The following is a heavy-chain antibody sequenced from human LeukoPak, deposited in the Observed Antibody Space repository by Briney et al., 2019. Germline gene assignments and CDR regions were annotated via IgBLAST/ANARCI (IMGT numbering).Heavy chain of an antibody. CDR1: GYTFTSYA. CDR2: INAGNGNT. D-gene: IGHD5-18*01. Sequence: VSVKVSCKASGYTFTSYAMHWVRQAPGQRLEWMGWINAGNGNTKYLQKFQGRVTITRDTSASTAYMELSSLRSEDTAVYYCARVPRAVTMDYWGQGTLVTVSS. CDR3: ARVPRAVTMDY. J-gene: IGHJ4*02. V-gene: IGHV1-3*01.